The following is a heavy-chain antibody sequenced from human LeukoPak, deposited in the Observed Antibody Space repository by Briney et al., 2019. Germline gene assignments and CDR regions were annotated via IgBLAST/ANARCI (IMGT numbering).Heavy chain of an antibody. CDR3: VSFFVDVPAASYYYGMDV. J-gene: IGHJ6*02. D-gene: IGHD2-2*01. CDR1: GFTFSSYS. CDR2: ISSSSSYI. Sequence: GGSLRLSCAASGFTFSSYSMNWVRQAPGKGLEWVSSISSSSSYIYYADSVKGRFTISRDNAKNSLYLQMNSLRAEDTAVYYCVSFFVDVPAASYYYGMDVWGQGTTVTVSS. V-gene: IGHV3-21*01.